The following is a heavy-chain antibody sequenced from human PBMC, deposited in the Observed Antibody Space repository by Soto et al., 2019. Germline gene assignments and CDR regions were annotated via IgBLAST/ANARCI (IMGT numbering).Heavy chain of an antibody. CDR1: GFTFSSYG. CDR3: AREVGGGRQYYFDS. Sequence: QVQLVESGGGVVQPGRSLRLSCAASGFTFSSYGIHWVRQAPGQGLEWMGWTNPSNGGTNYAQKFQGRVTMTRDTSLSIAYMELTTLRSDDTAVFYCAREVGGGRQYYFDSWGLGTLVTVSS. J-gene: IGHJ4*02. V-gene: IGHV1-2*02. CDR2: TNPSNGGT. D-gene: IGHD3-16*01.